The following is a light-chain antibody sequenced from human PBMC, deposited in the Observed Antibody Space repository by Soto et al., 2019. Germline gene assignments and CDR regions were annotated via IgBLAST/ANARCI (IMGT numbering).Light chain of an antibody. CDR1: QSVSSN. J-gene: IGKJ5*01. CDR3: QQYSNWPPIT. CDR2: GAS. Sequence: EIVMAQSPATLSVSPGERATLSCRTSQSVSSNVAWYQQKRGLPPRLLIYGASTRATGIPARCSGSGSGTAFTLTISSLQSADFAVYSCQQYSNWPPITFGQGTRLEIK. V-gene: IGKV3D-15*01.